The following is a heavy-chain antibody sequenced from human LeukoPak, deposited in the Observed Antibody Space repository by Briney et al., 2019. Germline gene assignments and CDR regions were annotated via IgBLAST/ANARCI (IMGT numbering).Heavy chain of an antibody. CDR1: GGPVSSGGYN. D-gene: IGHD5-24*01. Sequence: SETLSLTCTVSGGPVSSGGYNWNWIRQPLGKGLEYIVFVSDSETHYNPSLKSRVTISLDTSKNQFSLKLTSVTAADTAIYYCATDIIRSDGYNFDSWGQGTLVTVSS. J-gene: IGHJ5*01. V-gene: IGHV4-61*08. CDR3: ATDIIRSDGYNFDS. CDR2: VSDSET.